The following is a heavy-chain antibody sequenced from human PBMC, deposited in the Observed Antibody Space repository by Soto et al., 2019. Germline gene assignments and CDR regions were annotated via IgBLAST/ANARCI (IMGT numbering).Heavy chain of an antibody. CDR3: ARGVYYYGSGVPYGMDV. V-gene: IGHV4-4*02. CDR1: GGSISSSNW. CDR2: IYHSGST. Sequence: QVQLQESGPGLVKPSGTLSLTCAVSGGSISSSNWWSWVRQPPGKGLEWIGEIYHSGSTNYNPSHKRRVTISVDKSKNQCPLKLSAVTAADTAVYYCARGVYYYGSGVPYGMDVWGQGTTVTVSS. D-gene: IGHD3-10*01. J-gene: IGHJ6*02.